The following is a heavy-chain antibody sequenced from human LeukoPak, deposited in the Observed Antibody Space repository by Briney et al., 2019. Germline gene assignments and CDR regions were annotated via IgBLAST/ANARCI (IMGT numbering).Heavy chain of an antibody. Sequence: SVKVSCKASGYTFTSYGISWVRQAPGQGLEWMGGIIPIFGTANYAQKFQGRVTITTDESTSTGYMELSSLRSEDTAVYYCARDKAGESAFDIWGQGTMVTVSS. CDR2: IIPIFGTA. J-gene: IGHJ3*02. V-gene: IGHV1-69*05. CDR3: ARDKAGESAFDI. D-gene: IGHD3-16*01. CDR1: GYTFTSYG.